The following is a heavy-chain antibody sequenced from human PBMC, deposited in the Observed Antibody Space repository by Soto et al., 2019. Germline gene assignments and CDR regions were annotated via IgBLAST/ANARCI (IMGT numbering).Heavy chain of an antibody. J-gene: IGHJ6*03. CDR2: INHSGST. CDR3: ATDSCGHTGHYYMDV. V-gene: IGHV4-34*01. CDR1: GGSFSGYY. D-gene: IGHD5-18*01. Sequence: SETLSLTCAVYGGSFSGYYWSWIRQPPGKGLEWIGEINHSGSTNYNPSLKSRVTISVDTSKNQFSLKLSSVTAADTAVYYCATDSCGHTGHYYMDVWGKGTTVTVSS.